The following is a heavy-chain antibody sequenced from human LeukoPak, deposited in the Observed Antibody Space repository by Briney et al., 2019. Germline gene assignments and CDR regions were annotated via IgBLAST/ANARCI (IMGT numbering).Heavy chain of an antibody. CDR2: IGGTGTSI. CDR3: ARALHGFGEYYPPGY. V-gene: IGHV3-21*01. D-gene: IGHD3-10*01. Sequence: PGGSLRLSCAASGFTFSTYSMNWVRQAPGKGLEWVSSIGGTGTSIYYADSVKGRFTISRDNPKNSLYLQMNSLRAEDTAVYYCARALHGFGEYYPPGYWGQGTLVTVSS. J-gene: IGHJ4*02. CDR1: GFTFSTYS.